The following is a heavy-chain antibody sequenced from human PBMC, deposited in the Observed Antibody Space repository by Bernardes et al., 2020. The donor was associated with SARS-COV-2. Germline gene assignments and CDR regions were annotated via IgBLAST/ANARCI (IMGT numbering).Heavy chain of an antibody. D-gene: IGHD5-12*01. V-gene: IGHV4-59*01. J-gene: IGHJ4*02. Sequence: SETLSLTCTVSGASISSYFWSWIRQPPGKGLEWIAYIYYTGSTDYNPSLKSRVTLSVDPSKNQFSLKLTSVTAADTAVYYCASERRDGYNYIDSWGQGTLVTVSS. CDR3: ASERRDGYNYIDS. CDR2: IYYTGST. CDR1: GASISSYF.